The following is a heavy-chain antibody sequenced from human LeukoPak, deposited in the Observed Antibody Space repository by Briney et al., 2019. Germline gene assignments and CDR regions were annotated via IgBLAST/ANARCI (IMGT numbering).Heavy chain of an antibody. V-gene: IGHV4-39*01. CDR1: GGSISSSSYY. D-gene: IGHD3-22*01. CDR3: ARRGTYYYDGSGYYYV. J-gene: IGHJ4*02. Sequence: PSGTLSLTCTVSGGSISSSSYYWGWIRQPPGKGLEWIGCIYYSGSTYYNPSLKGRVTISVDTSKNQLYLKMSCVTAADTAVYYCARRGTYYYDGSGYYYVWGQGTLVTVSS. CDR2: IYYSGST.